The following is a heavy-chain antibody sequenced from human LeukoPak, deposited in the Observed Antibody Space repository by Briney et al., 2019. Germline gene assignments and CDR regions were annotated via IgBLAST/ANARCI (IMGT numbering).Heavy chain of an antibody. CDR1: GYTFNEYY. D-gene: IGHD3-22*01. V-gene: IGHV1-2*02. Sequence: ASVKVSCKASGYTFNEYYIHWVRQGPRQGLEWMGWISPKSGVTNYEQKFQGRVTMARDTSLSTAYMELSSLRSDDTAVYFCARALWSYYDTRVYQAYWGQGTLVTVTS. CDR3: ARALWSYYDTRVYQAY. J-gene: IGHJ4*02. CDR2: ISPKSGVT.